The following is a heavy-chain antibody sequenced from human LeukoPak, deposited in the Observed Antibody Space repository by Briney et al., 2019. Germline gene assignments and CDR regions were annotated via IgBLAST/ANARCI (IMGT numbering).Heavy chain of an antibody. CDR2: SKSKTDGGTT. Sequence: GGSLRLSCAGSGFTLSSAWMTWVRQAPGKGLEWVALSKSKTDGGTTDYAAPVKGRFTISRDDTKNTLYLQMNSLKTEDTAVYYCAKYCISADCYANWFGPWGQGTLVTVSS. J-gene: IGHJ5*02. D-gene: IGHD2-2*01. CDR3: AKYCISADCYANWFGP. V-gene: IGHV3-15*01. CDR1: GFTLSSAW.